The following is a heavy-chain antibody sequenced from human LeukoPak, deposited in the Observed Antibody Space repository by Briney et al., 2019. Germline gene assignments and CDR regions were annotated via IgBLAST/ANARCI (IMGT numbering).Heavy chain of an antibody. D-gene: IGHD2-15*01. CDR2: IWYDGSNK. CDR1: GITFRSYG. Sequence: GGSLRLSCAASGITFRSYGIHWVRQAPGKGLEWVAFIWYDGSNKYYADSVKGRFTIFRDNSRNTLFLQMNSLRAEDTAVYYCATDRATQYFDYWGQGTLVSVSS. V-gene: IGHV3-30*02. CDR3: ATDRATQYFDY. J-gene: IGHJ4*02.